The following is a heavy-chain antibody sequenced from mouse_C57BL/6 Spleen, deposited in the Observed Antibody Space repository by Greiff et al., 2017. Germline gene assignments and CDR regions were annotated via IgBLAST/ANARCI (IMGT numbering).Heavy chain of an antibody. CDR2: INPYNGGT. J-gene: IGHJ4*01. V-gene: IGHV1-19*01. CDR1: GYTFTDYY. D-gene: IGHD2-1*01. Sequence: EVQLQQSGPVLVKPGASVKMSCKASGYTFTDYYMNWVKQSHGKSLEWIGVINPYNGGTSYNQKFKGKATLTVDKSSSTAYMELNSLTSEDSAVYYCAAHGNYGAMDYWGQGTSVTVSS. CDR3: AAHGNYGAMDY.